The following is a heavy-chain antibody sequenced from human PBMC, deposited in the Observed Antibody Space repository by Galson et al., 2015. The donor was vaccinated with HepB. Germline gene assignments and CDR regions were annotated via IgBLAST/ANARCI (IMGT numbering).Heavy chain of an antibody. CDR2: INTNTGNP. D-gene: IGHD1-26*01. V-gene: IGHV7-4-1*02. J-gene: IGHJ4*02. Sequence: SVKVSCKASGYTFTSYAMNWVRQAPGQGLEWMGWINTNTGNPTYAPGFTGRFVFSLDTSVSTAYLQISSLKAGDTAVYYCAIVYSGSYYRLDYWGQGTLVTVSS. CDR1: GYTFTSYA. CDR3: AIVYSGSYYRLDY.